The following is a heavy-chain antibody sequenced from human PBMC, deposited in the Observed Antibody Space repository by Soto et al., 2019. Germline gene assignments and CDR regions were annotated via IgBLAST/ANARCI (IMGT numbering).Heavy chain of an antibody. Sequence: QLQLQESGSGLVKPSQTLSLTCAVSGGSISSGGYSWSWIRQPPGKGLEWIGYIYHSGSTYYNPSLKSRVTISVDRSKNQFSLKLSSVTAADTAVYYCARDRWLGAVGYFDFWGRGTLVTVSS. V-gene: IGHV4-30-2*01. J-gene: IGHJ2*01. CDR1: GGSISSGGYS. D-gene: IGHD1-26*01. CDR2: IYHSGST. CDR3: ARDRWLGAVGYFDF.